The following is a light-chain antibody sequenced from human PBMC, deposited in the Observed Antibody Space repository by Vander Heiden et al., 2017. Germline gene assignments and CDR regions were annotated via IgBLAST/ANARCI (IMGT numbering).Light chain of an antibody. V-gene: IGKV3-11*01. CDR2: DAS. CDR3: QQRSNWPPLT. CDR1: QSVSSY. Sequence: EIVLTQSPAILSLSPGERATLSCRASQSVSSYLAWYQQKPGQAPRLLIYDASNSATGIPARFSGSGSGTDFTLTISSLEPEDFAVYYCQQRSNWPPLTFGGGTKVEIK. J-gene: IGKJ4*01.